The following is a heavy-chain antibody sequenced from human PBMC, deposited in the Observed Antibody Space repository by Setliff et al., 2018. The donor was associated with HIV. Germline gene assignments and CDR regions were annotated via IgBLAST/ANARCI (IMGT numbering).Heavy chain of an antibody. CDR3: ARDRSDYYNLPGYFDH. CDR2: LYYSGIT. Sequence: KPSETLSLTCTVSGGSISSGTYYWSWIRQHPGKGLEWIGYLYYSGITYYNPSLKRRVTITVDTSRNQFSLKLSSVTAADTAVYYCARDRSDYYNLPGYFDHWGQGTPVTVSS. D-gene: IGHD3-3*01. J-gene: IGHJ4*02. CDR1: GGSISSGTYY. V-gene: IGHV4-31*03.